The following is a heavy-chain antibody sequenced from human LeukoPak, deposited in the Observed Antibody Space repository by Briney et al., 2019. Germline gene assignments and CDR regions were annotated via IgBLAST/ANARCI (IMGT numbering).Heavy chain of an antibody. V-gene: IGHV3-7*01. J-gene: IGHJ6*02. CDR2: MNRDGSEK. Sequence: PGGSLRLSCAASGFTFSSYWMRWVRQAPGKGLEWVANMNRDGSEKNYVDSIKGPFTISRDNAANSLYLQMNSLRVEDTAVYYCARDGGIIRFGGQDVWGQGTTVIVS. D-gene: IGHD3-16*01. CDR3: ARDGGIIRFGGQDV. CDR1: GFTFSSYW.